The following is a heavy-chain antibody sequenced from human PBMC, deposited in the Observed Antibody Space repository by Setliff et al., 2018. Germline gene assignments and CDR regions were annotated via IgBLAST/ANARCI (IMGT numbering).Heavy chain of an antibody. D-gene: IGHD3-22*01. J-gene: IGHJ4*02. CDR2: IYYSGST. CDR1: GGSITSFY. CDR3: ARHHAQYYYDSSGYYVFDY. V-gene: IGHV4-59*08. Sequence: PSETLSLTCTVSGGSITSFYWSWIRQPPGKGLEYIGYIYYSGSTNYNPSLKSRVTISVDTSKNQFSLKLNSVTAADTAVYYCARHHAQYYYDSSGYYVFDYWGQGTLVIVSS.